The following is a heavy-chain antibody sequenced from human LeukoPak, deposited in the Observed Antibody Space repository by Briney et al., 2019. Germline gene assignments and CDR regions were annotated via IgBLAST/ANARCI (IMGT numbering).Heavy chain of an antibody. CDR2: IRYDGSNQ. Sequence: PGRSLRLSCAASGFTFSTYGVHWVRQAPGKGLEWVAFIRYDGSNQYYADSVKGRFTISRDNSKNTLYLQMNSLRAEDTAVYYCAKPGMPTVLYYYIDVWGKGTTVTISS. D-gene: IGHD1-1*01. J-gene: IGHJ6*03. CDR3: AKPGMPTVLYYYIDV. CDR1: GFTFSTYG. V-gene: IGHV3-30*02.